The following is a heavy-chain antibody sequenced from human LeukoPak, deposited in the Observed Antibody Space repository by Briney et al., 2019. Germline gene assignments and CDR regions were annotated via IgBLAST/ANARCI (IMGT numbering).Heavy chain of an antibody. CDR2: LSGRSNSI. J-gene: IGHJ4*02. V-gene: IGHV3-48*02. CDR1: GFTFTTYG. D-gene: IGHD3-22*01. Sequence: RPGGSLRLSCAASGFTFTTYGMNWVRQAPGKGLEWVSYLSGRSNSIYYAEPVKGRFTISRDNAKNSLYLQMNSLRDEDTAVYYCARDFRYHDSSGYYSFDYWGQGTLVTVSS. CDR3: ARDFRYHDSSGYYSFDY.